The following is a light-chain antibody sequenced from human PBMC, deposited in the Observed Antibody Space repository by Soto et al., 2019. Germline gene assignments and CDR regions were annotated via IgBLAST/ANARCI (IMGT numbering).Light chain of an antibody. CDR2: AAS. V-gene: IGKV1-27*01. CDR1: QGISNY. Sequence: DIQMTQSPSSLSASVGDRVSITCRTSQGISNYLAWYQQKPGKVPKLLIYAASTLPSGVPSRFSGSGSGTHFTLTISSLQPEDVATYYCQKYNDVPFTFGGGTKVEIK. CDR3: QKYNDVPFT. J-gene: IGKJ4*01.